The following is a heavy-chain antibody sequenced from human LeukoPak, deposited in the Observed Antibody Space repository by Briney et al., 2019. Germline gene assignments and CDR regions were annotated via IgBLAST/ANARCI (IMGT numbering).Heavy chain of an antibody. J-gene: IGHJ4*02. D-gene: IGHD1-1*01. CDR2: IYSGGST. CDR1: GLTVSSNS. V-gene: IGHV3-53*01. CDR3: ARVRYHYYFDY. Sequence: GGSLRLSCAASGLTVSSNSMSWVRQAPGKGLEWVSFIYSGGSTYYADSVKGRFTISRDNSKNTLYLQMNSLRAEDTAVYYCARVRYHYYFDYWGQGTLVTVSS.